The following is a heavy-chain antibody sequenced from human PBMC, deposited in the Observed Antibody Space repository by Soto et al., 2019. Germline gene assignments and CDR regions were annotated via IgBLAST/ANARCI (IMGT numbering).Heavy chain of an antibody. CDR1: GFTFSSYW. D-gene: IGHD5-12*01. J-gene: IGHJ6*03. V-gene: IGHV3-7*01. CDR2: IKEDGSEK. CDR3: ADSGSYTDV. Sequence: EVQLVESGGGLVQPGGSLRLSCAASGFTFSSYWMTWVRQAPGKGLEWVANIKEDGSEKYYVDSVKGRFTISRDNAKNSVYLQMNSLGAEDTAVYYCADSGSYTDVWGKGTTVTVS.